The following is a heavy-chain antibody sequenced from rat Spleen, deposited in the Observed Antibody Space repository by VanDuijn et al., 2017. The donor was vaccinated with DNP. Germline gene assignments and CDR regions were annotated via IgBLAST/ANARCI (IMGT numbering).Heavy chain of an antibody. CDR1: GFSLTNYG. CDR2: IWGVGNT. V-gene: IGHV2S75*01. Sequence: QVQLKESGPVLVQASETLSLTCTVSGFSLTNYGVIWVRQAPGKGLEWVGIIWGVGNTDYNSAPKSRLSINRDTSKSQVFLKMNSLQTDDTAIYYCTRESWGYVMDAWGQGVMVTVSS. D-gene: IGHD1-12*01. J-gene: IGHJ2*01. CDR3: TRESWGYVMDA.